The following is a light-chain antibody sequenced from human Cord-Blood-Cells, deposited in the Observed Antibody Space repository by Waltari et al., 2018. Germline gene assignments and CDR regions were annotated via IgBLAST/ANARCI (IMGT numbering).Light chain of an antibody. CDR3: QQYGSSPPWT. Sequence: EIVLTQSPGTLHSYPGERANLSCRASQRVSISYLAWYQQKPGQAPRILIYGASSRATGIPDRFSGSGSGTDCTLTISRLEPEDFAVYYCQQYGSSPPWTFGQGTKVEIK. V-gene: IGKV3-20*01. CDR2: GAS. J-gene: IGKJ1*01. CDR1: QRVSISY.